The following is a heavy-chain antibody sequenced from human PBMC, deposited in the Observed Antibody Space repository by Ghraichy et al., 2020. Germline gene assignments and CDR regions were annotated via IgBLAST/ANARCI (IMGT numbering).Heavy chain of an antibody. Sequence: ASVKVSCKVSGYTLTELSMHWVRQAPGKGLEWMGGFDPEDGETIYAQKFQGRVTMTEDTSTDTAYMELSSLRSEDTAVYYCATKYQLLANAPFDYWGQGTLVTVSS. V-gene: IGHV1-24*01. CDR1: GYTLTELS. J-gene: IGHJ4*02. CDR2: FDPEDGET. CDR3: ATKYQLLANAPFDY. D-gene: IGHD2-2*01.